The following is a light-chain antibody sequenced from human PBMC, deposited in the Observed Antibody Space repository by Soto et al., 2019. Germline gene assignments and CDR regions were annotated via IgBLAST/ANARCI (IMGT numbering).Light chain of an antibody. J-gene: IGLJ2*01. Sequence: QSVLTQPPSVSGAPGQRVTISCTGSSSNIGAGYDVHWYQQLPGTAPKLLIYGNSNRPSGVPDRFSGSKSGTSASLAITGLQAEDEAYYYCQSYDSSLSGFLVFGGGTQLTVL. CDR2: GNS. CDR3: QSYDSSLSGFLV. CDR1: SSNIGAGYD. V-gene: IGLV1-40*01.